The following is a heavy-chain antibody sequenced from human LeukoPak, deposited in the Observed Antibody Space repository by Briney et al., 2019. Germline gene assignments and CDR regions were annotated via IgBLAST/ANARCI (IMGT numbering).Heavy chain of an antibody. CDR3: AKDYVPDIVVVVAATEFDP. CDR2: VSGSGGST. CDR1: GFTFSSYA. V-gene: IGHV3-23*01. J-gene: IGHJ5*02. Sequence: GGSLRLSCAASGFTFSSYAMSWVRQAPGNGLEWVSVVSGSGGSTHYADSVKGRFTISRDNSKNTLYLQMNSLRAEDTAVYHCAKDYVPDIVVVVAATEFDPWGQGTLVTVSS. D-gene: IGHD2-15*01.